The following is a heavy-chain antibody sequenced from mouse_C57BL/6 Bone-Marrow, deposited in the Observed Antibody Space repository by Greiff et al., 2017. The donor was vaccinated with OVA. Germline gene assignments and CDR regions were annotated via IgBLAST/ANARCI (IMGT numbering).Heavy chain of an antibody. Sequence: EVKLVESGGGLVKPGGSLKLSCAASGFTFSSYAMSWVRQTPEKRLAWVATISDGGSYTYYPDNVKGRFTISRDNAKNNLYLQMSHLKSEDTAMYYCARGSYYSNHGYFDVWGTGTTVTVSS. CDR1: GFTFSSYA. D-gene: IGHD2-5*01. J-gene: IGHJ1*03. CDR3: ARGSYYSNHGYFDV. CDR2: ISDGGSYT. V-gene: IGHV5-4*03.